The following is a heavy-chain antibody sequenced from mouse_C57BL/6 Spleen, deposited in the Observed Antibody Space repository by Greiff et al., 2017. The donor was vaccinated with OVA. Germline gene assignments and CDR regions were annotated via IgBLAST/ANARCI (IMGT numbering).Heavy chain of an antibody. J-gene: IGHJ4*01. V-gene: IGHV14-4*01. D-gene: IGHD2-14*01. CDR1: GFNIKDDY. CDR3: TTGTRAMDY. CDR2: IDPENGDT. Sequence: EVKVEESGAELVRPGASVKLSCTASGFNIKDDYMHWVKQRPEQGLEWIGWIDPENGDTEYASKFQGKATITADTSSNTAYLQLSSLTSEDTAVYYCTTGTRAMDYWGQGTSVTVSS.